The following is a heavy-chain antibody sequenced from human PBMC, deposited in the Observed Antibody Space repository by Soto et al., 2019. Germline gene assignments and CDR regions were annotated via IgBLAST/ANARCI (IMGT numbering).Heavy chain of an antibody. CDR3: ARVTQAVAADY. V-gene: IGHV3-30-3*01. D-gene: IGHD6-19*01. CDR2: ISYDGSTK. J-gene: IGHJ4*02. CDR1: GFALSTYA. Sequence: QVQLVEAGGGVVQPGRSLRLSCAASGFALSTYAMHWVRQAPGKRLEWVAVISYDGSTKYYGDSVKGRFIISRDNSKNTLSLQMTSLRVEDTAVYYCARVTQAVAADYWGQGTLVTVSS.